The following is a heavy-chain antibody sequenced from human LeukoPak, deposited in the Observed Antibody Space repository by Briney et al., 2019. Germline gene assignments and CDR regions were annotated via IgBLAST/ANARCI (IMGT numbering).Heavy chain of an antibody. J-gene: IGHJ6*04. CDR2: ISSSGSTV. Sequence: GGSLRLSCAASGFTFSSYEMNWVRQAPGKGLERVSYISSSGSTVYYADSVKGRFTISRDNAKNSLYLQMNSLRAEDTAVYYCAELGITMIGGVWGKGTTVTISS. CDR1: GFTFSSYE. V-gene: IGHV3-48*03. D-gene: IGHD3-10*02. CDR3: AELGITMIGGV.